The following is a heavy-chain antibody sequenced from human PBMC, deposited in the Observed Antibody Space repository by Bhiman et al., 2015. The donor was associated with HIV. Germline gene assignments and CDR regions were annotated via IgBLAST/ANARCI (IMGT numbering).Heavy chain of an antibody. Sequence: VQLVESGGGVVQPGRSLRVSCAASGFIFSSYSMNWVRQAPGKGLKWVSYISSSSSIIYYADSVKGRFTISRDNAKNSLYLQMNSLRAEDTAVYYCARALSGSYHTSYFDYWGQGNLVTVSS. CDR3: ARALSGSYHTSYFDY. CDR2: ISSSSSII. D-gene: IGHD1-26*01. J-gene: IGHJ4*02. CDR1: GFIFSSYS. V-gene: IGHV3-48*01.